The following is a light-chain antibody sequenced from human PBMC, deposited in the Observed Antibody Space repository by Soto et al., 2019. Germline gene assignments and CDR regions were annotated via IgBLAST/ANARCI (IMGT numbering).Light chain of an antibody. CDR3: QQYNIWPLT. CDR2: GAS. J-gene: IGKJ4*02. CDR1: QSVNSH. Sequence: EIVLTQSPATLSLSPGESATLSCRTSQSVNSHLAWFQQKPGQAPGLLMYGASTRATGMPDRFSGSGSGTEFTLIISSLQSEDFAVYYCQQYNIWPLTFGGGTKVEIK. V-gene: IGKV3D-15*01.